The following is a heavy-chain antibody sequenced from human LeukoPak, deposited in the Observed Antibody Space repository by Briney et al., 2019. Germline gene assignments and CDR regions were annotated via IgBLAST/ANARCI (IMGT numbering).Heavy chain of an antibody. CDR1: GYSISSGYY. V-gene: IGHV4-38-2*02. Sequence: SETLSLTCAVSGYSISSGYYWGWIRQPPGKGLEWIGSFYHSGSTYYNPSLKSRVTISVDTSTNQFSLKVSSVTAADTAVYYCARERNTAMVHDYWGQGTLVTVSS. CDR2: FYHSGST. D-gene: IGHD5-18*01. CDR3: ARERNTAMVHDY. J-gene: IGHJ4*02.